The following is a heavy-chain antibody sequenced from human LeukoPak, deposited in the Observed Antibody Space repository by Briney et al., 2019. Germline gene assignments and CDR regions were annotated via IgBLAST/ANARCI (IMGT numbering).Heavy chain of an antibody. CDR1: GFTFSNCW. Sequence: GGSLRLSCAASGFTFSNCWMSWVRQAPGKGLEWVANIKQDGSEKHYVDSVKGRFTISRDNARNSLYLQMNSLRAEDTAVYYCAKDRGYGSGKDDYYYYYGMDVWGQGTTVTVSS. CDR2: IKQDGSEK. V-gene: IGHV3-7*01. D-gene: IGHD3-10*01. CDR3: AKDRGYGSGKDDYYYYYGMDV. J-gene: IGHJ6*02.